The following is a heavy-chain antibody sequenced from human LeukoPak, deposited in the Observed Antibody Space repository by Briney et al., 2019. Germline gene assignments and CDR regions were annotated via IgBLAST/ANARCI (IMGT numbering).Heavy chain of an antibody. V-gene: IGHV1-2*02. D-gene: IGHD3-10*01. CDR1: GYTFTSYY. Sequence: PGASVKVSCKTSGYTFTSYYIHWLRQAPGQRFEWMGWSDPKSGATKYEHSQGRVTMTRDTSISTAYMELSRLTSDDTAVYYCARGNFYDNKGYSPELRYWGQGTLVTVSS. CDR3: ARGNFYDNKGYSPELRY. J-gene: IGHJ4*02. CDR2: SDPKSGAT.